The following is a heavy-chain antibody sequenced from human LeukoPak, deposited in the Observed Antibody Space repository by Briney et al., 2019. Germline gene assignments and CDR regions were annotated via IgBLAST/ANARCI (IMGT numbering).Heavy chain of an antibody. Sequence: GGSLRLSCAASGFTFSSYWMSWVRQAPGKGLEWVANIKQDGSEKYYVDSVKGRFTISRDNAKNSVYLQMNRLRGEDAAVYYCARDRGSASSPYYYYYYMDVWGKGTTVTVSS. V-gene: IGHV3-7*01. D-gene: IGHD2-2*01. J-gene: IGHJ6*03. CDR3: ARDRGSASSPYYYYYYMDV. CDR1: GFTFSSYW. CDR2: IKQDGSEK.